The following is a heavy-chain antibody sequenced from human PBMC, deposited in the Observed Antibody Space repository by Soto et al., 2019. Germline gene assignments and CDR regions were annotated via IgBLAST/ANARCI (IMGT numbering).Heavy chain of an antibody. CDR1: GFTFSSYA. CDR3: ARRETMQDLDY. Sequence: GGSLRLSCAASGFTFSSYAMSWVRQAPGKGLEWVSAISGSGGSTYYADSVKGRFTTSRDNSKNTLYLQTNSLRAEDTAVYYCARRETMQDLDYWGQGTLVTVSS. V-gene: IGHV3-23*01. CDR2: ISGSGGST. D-gene: IGHD2-15*01. J-gene: IGHJ4*02.